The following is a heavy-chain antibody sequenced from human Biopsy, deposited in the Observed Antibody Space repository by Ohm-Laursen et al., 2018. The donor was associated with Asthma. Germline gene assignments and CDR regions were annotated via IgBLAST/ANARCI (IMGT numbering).Heavy chain of an antibody. CDR1: GVSIRSYY. J-gene: IGHJ1*01. Sequence: ETLSLTCTVSGVSIRSYYWTWIRQPPGKGLEWIGNIHYSGSTYSNPSLKSRVTISVDTSKKQISLRLSSVIAADTAVYYCAGFCSGGNCPEHWGQGTLVTVSS. CDR3: AGFCSGGNCPEH. D-gene: IGHD2-15*01. CDR2: IHYSGST. V-gene: IGHV4-59*01.